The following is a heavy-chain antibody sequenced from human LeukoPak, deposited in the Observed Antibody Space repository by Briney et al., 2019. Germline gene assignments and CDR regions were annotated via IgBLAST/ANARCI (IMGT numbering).Heavy chain of an antibody. D-gene: IGHD4-17*01. CDR3: ARGGDYKNDY. V-gene: IGHV3-74*01. CDR2: INGAGSSI. J-gene: IGHJ4*02. CDR1: GFTFSSHW. Sequence: TGGSLRLSCAASGFTFSSHWMHWVRQTTGKGLVWVSRINGAGSSIIYADSVKGRVTISRDNAKNTLYLQMNNLRAEDTAVYYCARGGDYKNDYWGRGTLVTVSS.